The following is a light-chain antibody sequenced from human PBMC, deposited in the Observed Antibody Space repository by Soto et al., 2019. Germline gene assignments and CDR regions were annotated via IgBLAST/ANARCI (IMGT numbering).Light chain of an antibody. Sequence: QSALTQPASVSGSPGQSITISCTGISSDDATYNYVYWYQQHPGKAPKLMIYEVSNRPSGVSNRFSGSKSGNTASLTISGLQAEDEADYYCSSHTSNILVFGGGTKLTVL. CDR1: SSDDATYNY. J-gene: IGLJ2*01. CDR2: EVS. CDR3: SSHTSNILV. V-gene: IGLV2-14*01.